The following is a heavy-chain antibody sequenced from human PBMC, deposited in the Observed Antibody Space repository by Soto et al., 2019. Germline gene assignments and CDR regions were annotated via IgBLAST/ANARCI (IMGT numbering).Heavy chain of an antibody. CDR3: AAGYTTGPDAFDI. CDR2: IYPGDSET. J-gene: IGHJ3*02. Sequence: GESLKISCQTSGYTFSSNWIGWVRQMPGKGLEWMGIIYPGDSETRYSPSFQGQITMSVDKSDSSAYLQWRSLKASDTAMYYCAAGYTTGPDAFDIWGQGTMVTVSS. V-gene: IGHV5-51*01. D-gene: IGHD6-13*01. CDR1: GYTFSSNW.